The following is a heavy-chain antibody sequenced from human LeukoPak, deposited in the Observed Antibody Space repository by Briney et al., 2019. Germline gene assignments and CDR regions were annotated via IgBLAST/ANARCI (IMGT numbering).Heavy chain of an antibody. J-gene: IGHJ4*02. D-gene: IGHD3-16*01. V-gene: IGHV3-48*04. CDR1: GFTFSSYS. CDR3: ARLYYDFVWGIFDY. Sequence: GGSLRLSCAASGFTFSSYSMNWVRQAPGKGLEWVSYISGSGSTIYYADSVKGRFTISRDNAKNSLYLQMNSLRAEDTAVYYCARLYYDFVWGIFDYWGQGTLVTVSS. CDR2: ISGSGSTI.